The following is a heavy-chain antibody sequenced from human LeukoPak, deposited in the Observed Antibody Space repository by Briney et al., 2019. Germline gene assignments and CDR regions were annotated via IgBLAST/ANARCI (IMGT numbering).Heavy chain of an antibody. CDR2: ISAYNGNT. D-gene: IGHD2-15*01. V-gene: IGHV1-18*01. CDR1: GYTFTCYG. J-gene: IGHJ5*02. CDR3: ARDVVAGTPYRFDP. Sequence: GASVKVSCKASGYTFTCYGISWVRQAPGQGPEWMGWISAYNGNTNYAQKLQGRVTMTTDTSTSTAYMELRSLRSDDTAVYYCARDVVAGTPYRFDPWGQGTLVTVSS.